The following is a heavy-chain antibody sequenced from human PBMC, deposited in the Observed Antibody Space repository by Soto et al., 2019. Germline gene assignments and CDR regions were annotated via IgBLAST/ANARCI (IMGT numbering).Heavy chain of an antibody. CDR3: ARVDTAMVPYYYGMDV. CDR2: ISSSSSTI. J-gene: IGHJ6*02. CDR1: GFTFSSYS. D-gene: IGHD5-18*01. Sequence: PGGSLRLSCTASGFTFSSYSMNWVRQAPGKGLEWVSYISSSSSTIYYADSVKGRFTISRDNAKNSLYLQMNSLRAEDTAVYYCARVDTAMVPYYYGMDVWGQGTTVTVSS. V-gene: IGHV3-48*01.